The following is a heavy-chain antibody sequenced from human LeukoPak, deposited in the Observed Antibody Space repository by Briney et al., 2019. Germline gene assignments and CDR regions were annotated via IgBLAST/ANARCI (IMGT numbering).Heavy chain of an antibody. CDR3: ARGGDSSGSIRSAFDI. J-gene: IGHJ3*02. V-gene: IGHV3-53*01. CDR1: GFTVSSNY. CDR2: ISSSGST. D-gene: IGHD3-22*01. Sequence: GGSLRLSCAASGFTVSSNYMSWVRQAPGKGLEWVSVISSSGSTYYADSVKGRFTISRDNSKDTLYLQMNSLRAEDTAVYYCARGGDSSGSIRSAFDIWGQGTMVTVSS.